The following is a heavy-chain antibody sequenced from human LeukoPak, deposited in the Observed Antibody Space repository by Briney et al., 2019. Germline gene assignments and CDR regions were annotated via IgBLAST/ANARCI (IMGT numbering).Heavy chain of an antibody. D-gene: IGHD6-19*01. CDR3: VRDSGWYRVEY. Sequence: GGSLRLSCAASGFTFSSYWMSWVRQAPGKGLGWVANISEDGSKKYYVDSVKGRFTISRDNPKNSLYLQTNSLRAEDTAVYYCVRDSGWYRVEYWGQGTLVTVSS. CDR1: GFTFSSYW. V-gene: IGHV3-7*01. CDR2: ISEDGSKK. J-gene: IGHJ4*02.